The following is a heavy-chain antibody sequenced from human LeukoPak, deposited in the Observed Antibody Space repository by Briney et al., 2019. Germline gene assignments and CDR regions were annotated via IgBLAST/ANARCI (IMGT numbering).Heavy chain of an antibody. V-gene: IGHV1-8*03. CDR2: MNPNSGNT. D-gene: IGHD3-10*01. J-gene: IGHJ6*03. CDR1: GYTFTSYD. Sequence: GASVKFSCKASGYTFTSYDINWVRPAAGQGLDWMGWMNPNSGNTGYAQKFQGRVTITRNTSISTAYMELSSLRSEDTAVYYCARGRNWWDLARAINYYYYYMDVWGKGTTVTVSS. CDR3: ARGRNWWDLARAINYYYYYMDV.